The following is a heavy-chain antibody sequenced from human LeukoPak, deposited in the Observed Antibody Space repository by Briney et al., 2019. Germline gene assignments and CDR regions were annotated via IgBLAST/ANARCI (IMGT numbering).Heavy chain of an antibody. D-gene: IGHD3-22*01. J-gene: IGHJ4*02. CDR2: MNPNSGNA. Sequence: GASVKVSCKASGYTFTSYDINWLRQATGQGPEWMGWMNPNSGNAGYAQKFQGRVIMTRNTSISTAYMELSSLGSEDTAVYYCARGRSKYYYDSSGYYYQGDYWGQGTLVTVSS. CDR3: ARGRSKYYYDSSGYYYQGDY. CDR1: GYTFTSYD. V-gene: IGHV1-8*01.